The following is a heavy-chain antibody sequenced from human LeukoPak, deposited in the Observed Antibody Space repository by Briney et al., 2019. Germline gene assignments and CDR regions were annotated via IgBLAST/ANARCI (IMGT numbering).Heavy chain of an antibody. V-gene: IGHV4-39*01. Sequence: SETLSLTCTVSGGSISSSSYYWGWIRQPPGKGLEWIGSVYYSGTTYYNPSLKSRLTISADTSNDQFSLRLRSVTAADTAVYYCARHRATVIADFDYWGQGTLVTVSS. CDR2: VYYSGTT. D-gene: IGHD4-11*01. J-gene: IGHJ4*02. CDR3: ARHRATVIADFDY. CDR1: GGSISSSSYY.